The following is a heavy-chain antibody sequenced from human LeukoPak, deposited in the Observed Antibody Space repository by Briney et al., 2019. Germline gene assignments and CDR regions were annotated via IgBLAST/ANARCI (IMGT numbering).Heavy chain of an antibody. CDR1: GGSISSYY. CDR3: ARGVGYFDY. Sequence: SETLSLTCPVSGGSISSYYWSWIRPPPGKGLEWIGYIYYSGSTNYNPSLKSRVTISVDTSKNQFSLKLSSVTAADTAVYYCARGVGYFDYWGQGTLVTVSS. J-gene: IGHJ4*02. V-gene: IGHV4-59*01. D-gene: IGHD2-15*01. CDR2: IYYSGST.